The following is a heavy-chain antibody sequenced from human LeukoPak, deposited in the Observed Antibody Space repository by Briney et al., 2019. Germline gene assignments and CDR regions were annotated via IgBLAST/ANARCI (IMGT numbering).Heavy chain of an antibody. CDR2: IYTSGNT. Sequence: PSETLSLTCTVSGGSISGGGYYWSWIRQPAGKGLEWIGRIYTSGNTNYNPSLKSRATISVDTSKNQFSLELSSVTAADTAVYYCARAKSGYSLDAFDIWGQGTMVTVSS. J-gene: IGHJ3*02. CDR1: GGSISGGGYY. D-gene: IGHD5-18*01. V-gene: IGHV4-61*02. CDR3: ARAKSGYSLDAFDI.